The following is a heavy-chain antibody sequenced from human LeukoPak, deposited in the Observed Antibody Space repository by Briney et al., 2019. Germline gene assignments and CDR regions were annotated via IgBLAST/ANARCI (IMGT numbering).Heavy chain of an antibody. CDR1: GGTFSSYA. V-gene: IGHV1-69*04. J-gene: IGHJ4*02. Sequence: SVKVSCKASGGTFSSYAISWVRQAPGQGLEWIGRIIPILGIANYAQKFQGRVTITADKSTSTAYMELRSLRSDDTAVYYCARGGSSWYTFDYWGQGTLVTVSS. D-gene: IGHD6-13*01. CDR3: ARGGSSWYTFDY. CDR2: IIPILGIA.